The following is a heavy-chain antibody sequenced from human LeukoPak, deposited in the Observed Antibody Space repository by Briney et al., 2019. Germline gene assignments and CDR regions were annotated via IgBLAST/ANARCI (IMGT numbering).Heavy chain of an antibody. CDR1: GYTFTGYY. CDR2: INPNSGGT. V-gene: IGHV1-2*06. Sequence: ASVKVSCKSSGYTFTGYYMHWVRQAPGQGLEWMGRINPNSGGTNYAQKFQGRVTTTRHTSISTAYMELSRLRSDDTAVYYCARGEAAISYYYYYMDVWGKGTTVTVSS. CDR3: ARGEAAISYYYYYMDV. D-gene: IGHD5-18*01. J-gene: IGHJ6*03.